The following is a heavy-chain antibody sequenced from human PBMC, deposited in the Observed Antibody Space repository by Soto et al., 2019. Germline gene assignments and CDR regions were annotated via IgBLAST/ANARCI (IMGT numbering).Heavy chain of an antibody. J-gene: IGHJ6*03. D-gene: IGHD2-15*01. CDR1: GFTFSSYG. V-gene: IGHV3-30*18. Sequence: GGSLRLSCAASGFTFSSYGMHWVRQAPGKGLEWVAVISYDGSNKYYADSVKGRFTISRDNSKNTLYLQMNSLRAEDTAVYYCAKSGGGSAKIYYYMDVWGKGTTATVSS. CDR3: AKSGGGSAKIYYYMDV. CDR2: ISYDGSNK.